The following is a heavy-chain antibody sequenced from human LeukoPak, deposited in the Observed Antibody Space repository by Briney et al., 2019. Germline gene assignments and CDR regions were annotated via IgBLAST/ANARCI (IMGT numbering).Heavy chain of an antibody. Sequence: PETLSLTCFVSDGSITNYYWSWIRQPAGKGLEWIGRLYIGRGMEYNPSLKSRVTMSVDRANMQFSLRLTSVTAADTAVYYCARESRVVIGDGYHVDSWGPGTLITVSS. J-gene: IGHJ4*02. CDR1: DGSITNYY. CDR3: ARESRVVIGDGYHVDS. D-gene: IGHD2-21*01. V-gene: IGHV4-4*07. CDR2: LYIGRGM.